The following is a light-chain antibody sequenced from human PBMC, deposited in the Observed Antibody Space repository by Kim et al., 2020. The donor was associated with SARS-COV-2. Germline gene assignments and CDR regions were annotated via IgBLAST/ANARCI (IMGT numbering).Light chain of an antibody. CDR2: KAS. CDR3: QQYAGYSRA. V-gene: IGKV1-5*03. CDR1: QIISPW. J-gene: IGKJ1*01. Sequence: DIQMAQSPSTLSASVGDRVIITCRASQIISPWLAWYQQKPGKAPKVLIYKASNLQNGVPSRFSGSGSGTEFTLTISSLQPDDSATYYCQQYAGYSRAFGQGTKVDIK.